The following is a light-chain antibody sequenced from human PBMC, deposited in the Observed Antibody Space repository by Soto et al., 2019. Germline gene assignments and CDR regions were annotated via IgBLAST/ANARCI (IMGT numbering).Light chain of an antibody. V-gene: IGLV2-14*01. CDR1: SSDVGSYNY. CDR3: SSYTSISTRV. CDR2: EVS. Sequence: QSALTQPASVSGSPGQSITNSCTGTSSDVGSYNYVSWYQQHPGKAPKLMIYEVSNRPSGVSNRFSGSKSGNTASLTTSGLQAEDEANYYCSSYTSISTRVFGGVTQLTVL. J-gene: IGLJ3*02.